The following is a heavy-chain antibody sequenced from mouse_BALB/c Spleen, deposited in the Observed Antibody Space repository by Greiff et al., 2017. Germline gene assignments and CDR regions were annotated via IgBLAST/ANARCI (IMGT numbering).Heavy chain of an antibody. V-gene: IGHV1-12*01. J-gene: IGHJ1*01. CDR2: IYPGNGDT. Sequence: LQQSGAELVKPGASVKMSCKASGYTFTSYNMHWVKQTPGQGLEWIGAIYPGNGDTSYNQKFKGKATLTADKSSSTAYMQLSSLTSEDSAVYYCARGDRYDWYFDVWGAGTTVTVSS. CDR1: GYTFTSYN. CDR3: ARGDRYDWYFDV. D-gene: IGHD2-14*01.